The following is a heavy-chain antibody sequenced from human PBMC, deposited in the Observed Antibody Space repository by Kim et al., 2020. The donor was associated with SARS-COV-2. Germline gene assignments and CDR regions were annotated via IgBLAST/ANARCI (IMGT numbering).Heavy chain of an antibody. CDR1: GFTFSSYA. Sequence: GGSLRLSCAASGFTFSSYAMSWVRQAPGKGLEWVSAISGSGGSTYYADSVKGRFTISRDNSKNTLYLQMNSLRAEDTAVYYCAKDPHISRGYSFYYYYGMDVWGQGTPVTVSS. CDR2: ISGSGGST. J-gene: IGHJ6*02. CDR3: AKDPHISRGYSFYYYYGMDV. D-gene: IGHD5-18*01. V-gene: IGHV3-23*01.